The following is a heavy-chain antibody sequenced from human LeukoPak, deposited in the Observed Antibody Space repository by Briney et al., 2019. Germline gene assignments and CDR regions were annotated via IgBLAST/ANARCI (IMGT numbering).Heavy chain of an antibody. Sequence: GESLKTSCKGSGYSFTSYWIGWVRQMPGKGLEWMGIIYPGDSDTRYSPSFQGQVTISADKSISTAYLQWSSLKASDTAMYYCARVRRGYSYGYSGFDPWGQGTLVTVSS. CDR2: IYPGDSDT. CDR1: GYSFTSYW. D-gene: IGHD5-18*01. V-gene: IGHV5-51*01. CDR3: ARVRRGYSYGYSGFDP. J-gene: IGHJ5*02.